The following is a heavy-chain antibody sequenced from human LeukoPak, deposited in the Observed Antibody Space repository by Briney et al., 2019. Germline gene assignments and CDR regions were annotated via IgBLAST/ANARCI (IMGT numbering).Heavy chain of an antibody. D-gene: IGHD3-10*01. CDR1: GGSFSGYY. Sequence: SETLSLTCAVYGGSFSGYYWNWIRQPPGRGLEWIGEINHSGSTNYNPSLKSRVTISVDTSKNQFSLKLSSVTAADTAVYYCARSTYYYGSGSPYAFDIWGQGTMVTVSS. CDR2: INHSGST. CDR3: ARSTYYYGSGSPYAFDI. J-gene: IGHJ3*02. V-gene: IGHV4-34*01.